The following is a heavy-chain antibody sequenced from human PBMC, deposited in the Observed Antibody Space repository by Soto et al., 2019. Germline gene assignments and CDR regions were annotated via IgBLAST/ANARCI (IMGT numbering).Heavy chain of an antibody. J-gene: IGHJ4*02. CDR1: GFIFSEST. Sequence: GGSLRLSCSASGFIFSESTIYWVRQVPGKGLEAISAVSTSGRSTYYADSVKDRFTISRDNSKNTLFLQMGSLRPEDTAIYYCVRQAHGLDGVAFDYWGQGTQVTVSS. CDR3: VRQAHGLDGVAFDY. D-gene: IGHD2-15*01. V-gene: IGHV3-64D*06. CDR2: VSTSGRST.